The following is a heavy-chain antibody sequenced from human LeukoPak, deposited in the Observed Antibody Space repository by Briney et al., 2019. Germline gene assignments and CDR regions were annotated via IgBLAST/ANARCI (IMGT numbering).Heavy chain of an antibody. D-gene: IGHD4-17*01. V-gene: IGHV1-2*02. CDR3: ASPYLIYGDYGFDY. CDR2: INPNSGGT. Sequence: ASLKVSCKASGYTFTGYYMHWVRPAPEQGVERLAWINPNSGGTNYAEKFQGRVTMTRDTTISTAYMELSSLRSDDTAVYYCASPYLIYGDYGFDYWGQGTLVTVSS. J-gene: IGHJ4*02. CDR1: GYTFTGYY.